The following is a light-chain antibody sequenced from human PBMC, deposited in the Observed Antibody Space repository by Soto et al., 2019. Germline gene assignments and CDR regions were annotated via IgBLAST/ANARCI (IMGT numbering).Light chain of an antibody. CDR1: QAIRKE. J-gene: IGKJ1*01. V-gene: IGKV1-6*01. CDR3: LQDHDYPRT. Sequence: GDRVIITCRASQAIRKELSWYQQKPGKAPELLIHAASTLQTGVPSRFSGGGSGTDFTLTISGLQPEDFATYYCLQDHDYPRTFGQGSKVEIK. CDR2: AAS.